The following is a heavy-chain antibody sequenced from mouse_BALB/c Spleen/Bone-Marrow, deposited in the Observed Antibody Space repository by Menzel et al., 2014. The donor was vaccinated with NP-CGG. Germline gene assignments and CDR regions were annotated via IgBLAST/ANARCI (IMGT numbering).Heavy chain of an antibody. Sequence: EVKLMESGAELVKPGASVKLSCSASGFNIKDTYIHWVKQRPEQGLEWIGRIDPANGNTKYDPKFQGKATITADPSSNTAYLQLSSLTSEDTAVYYCAEITAAAYYVMDYWGQGTSVTVSS. CDR3: AEITAAAYYVMDY. CDR1: GFNIKDTY. D-gene: IGHD1-2*01. V-gene: IGHV14-3*02. CDR2: IDPANGNT. J-gene: IGHJ4*01.